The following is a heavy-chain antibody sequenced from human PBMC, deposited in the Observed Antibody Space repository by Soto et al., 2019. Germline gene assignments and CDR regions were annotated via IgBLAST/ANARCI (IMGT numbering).Heavy chain of an antibody. D-gene: IGHD2-21*01. CDR2: ISRDGGTK. CDR3: SGEVASGY. V-gene: IGHV3-30*03. CDR1: GFTVSTYG. J-gene: IGHJ4*02. Sequence: QVQLVESGVGVVQPGRSLRLSCAVSGFTVSTYGMHWVRQAPGKGLEWVAVISRDGGTKYYADSVKGRFTISRDNSRNTLFLEMNSLRGGDMAVYYCSGEVASGYWGQGTLVTVSS.